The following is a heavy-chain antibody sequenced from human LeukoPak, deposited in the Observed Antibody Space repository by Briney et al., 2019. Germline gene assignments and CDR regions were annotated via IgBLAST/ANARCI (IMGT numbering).Heavy chain of an antibody. J-gene: IGHJ4*02. CDR3: ARLAMVRGAAFDY. V-gene: IGHV3-23*01. CDR1: GFTFSSYG. CDR2: ISGSGGST. D-gene: IGHD3-10*01. Sequence: GGSLRLSCAASGFTFSSYGMSWVRQAPGKGLEWVSAISGSGGSTYYADSVKGRFTISRDNSKNTLYLQMNSLRAEDTAVYYCARLAMVRGAAFDYWGQGTLVTVSS.